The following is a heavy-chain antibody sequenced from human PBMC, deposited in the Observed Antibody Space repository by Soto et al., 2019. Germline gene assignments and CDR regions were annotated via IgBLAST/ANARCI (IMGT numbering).Heavy chain of an antibody. CDR1: GGTFSSYA. CDR2: IIPIFGTA. J-gene: IGHJ3*02. CDR3: ARQDSYDSRGYSSAFDI. Sequence: QVQLVQSGAEVKKPGSSVKVSCKASGGTFSSYAISWLRQAPGQGLEWMGGIIPIFGTANYAQKFQGRVTITGDESTGTDYSELSSLRSEATAVYYCARQDSYDSRGYSSAFDIWGQGTMVTVSS. D-gene: IGHD3-22*01. V-gene: IGHV1-69*01.